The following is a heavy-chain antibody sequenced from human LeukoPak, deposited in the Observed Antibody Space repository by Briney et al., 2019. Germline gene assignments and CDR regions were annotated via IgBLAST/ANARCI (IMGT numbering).Heavy chain of an antibody. CDR2: ISKDGSDK. D-gene: IGHD2-15*01. J-gene: IGHJ4*02. CDR1: GFTFSDYA. Sequence: GGSLRLSCAASGFTFSDYAMHWVRQAPGKGLEWVAVISKDGSDKYYPGSVRGRFTISRDNSKNTLYLQMNSLRAEDTAVYYCASRWSLGYWGQGTLVTVSS. V-gene: IGHV3-30-3*01. CDR3: ASRWSLGY.